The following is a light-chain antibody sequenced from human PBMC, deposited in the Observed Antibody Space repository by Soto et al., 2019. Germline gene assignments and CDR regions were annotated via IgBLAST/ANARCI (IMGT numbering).Light chain of an antibody. CDR1: QSVSSSY. CDR2: GAS. J-gene: IGKJ3*01. V-gene: IGKV3-20*01. CDR3: PQYGSSPFT. Sequence: EIVLTQSPGTLSLSPGERATLSCRASQSVSSSYLAWYQQKPGQAPRLLIYGASSRATGIPDRFSGSGSGTDFTLTISRLETDDFAVCDCPQYGSSPFTCGPGTKVDIK.